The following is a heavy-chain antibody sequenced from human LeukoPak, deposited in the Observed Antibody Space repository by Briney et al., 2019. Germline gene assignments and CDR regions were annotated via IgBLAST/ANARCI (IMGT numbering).Heavy chain of an antibody. CDR1: GFMFSRLR. Sequence: PGGSLRLSCAASGFMFSRLRMQWVRQAPGEGLEWVAMIWHDGSVEEYADSVKGRFTISRDNSQNTLYLQMNSLRDDDTAVYYCAKEGDQFRGYLDAWGKGTTVTVSS. CDR3: AKEGDQFRGYLDA. V-gene: IGHV3-33*06. D-gene: IGHD3-16*01. J-gene: IGHJ6*03. CDR2: IWHDGSVE.